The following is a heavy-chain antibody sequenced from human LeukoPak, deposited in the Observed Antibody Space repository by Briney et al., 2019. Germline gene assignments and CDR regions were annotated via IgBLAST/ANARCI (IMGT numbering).Heavy chain of an antibody. J-gene: IGHJ4*02. Sequence: SKTLSLTCTVSGGSISSYYWSWIRQPAGKAPEWIGRIYSSGIINYNPSLKSRVTMPLDNSKNQLSLKLSYVTAADTAVYYCARDTGKSGYPDYWGQGTLVTVSS. CDR2: IYSSGII. CDR3: ARDTGKSGYPDY. CDR1: GGSISSYY. D-gene: IGHD3-3*01. V-gene: IGHV4-4*07.